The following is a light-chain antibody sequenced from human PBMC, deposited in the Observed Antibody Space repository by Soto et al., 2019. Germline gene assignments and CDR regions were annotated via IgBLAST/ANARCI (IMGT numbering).Light chain of an antibody. CDR2: DVT. V-gene: IGLV2-14*03. Sequence: QSALTQPASVSGSPGQSITISCTGASSDVGAYNYVSWYQQHPGKAPKLLIYDVTNRPSGVSNRFSGSKSGKTASLTISGLQAEDEADYYCCSYTTSSTLYVFGTGTKLTVL. CDR1: SSDVGAYNY. J-gene: IGLJ1*01. CDR3: CSYTTSSTLYV.